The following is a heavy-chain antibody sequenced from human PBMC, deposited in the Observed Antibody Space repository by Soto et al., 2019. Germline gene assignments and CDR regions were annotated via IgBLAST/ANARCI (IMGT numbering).Heavy chain of an antibody. CDR2: INHSGST. V-gene: IGHV4-34*01. Sequence: PSETLSLTCAVYGGSFSCYYWIWIRQPPGKGLEWIGEINHSGSTNYNPSLKSRVTISVDTSKNQFSLKLSSVTAADTAVYYCARADTSWYWFDPWGQGTLVTVSS. D-gene: IGHD5-18*01. CDR3: ARADTSWYWFDP. CDR1: GGSFSCYY. J-gene: IGHJ5*02.